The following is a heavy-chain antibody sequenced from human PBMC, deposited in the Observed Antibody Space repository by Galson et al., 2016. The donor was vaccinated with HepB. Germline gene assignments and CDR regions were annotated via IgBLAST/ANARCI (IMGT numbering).Heavy chain of an antibody. D-gene: IGHD3-22*01. J-gene: IGHJ3*02. CDR1: GFTFSSYW. CDR2: INSDGSST. CDR3: ASRGYYVSSGYAFDI. V-gene: IGHV3-74*01. Sequence: SLRLSCAASGFTFSSYWMHWVRQAPGKGLVWVSRINSDGSSTSYADSVKGRFTISRDNAKNTLYLQMNSLRAEDTAVYYCASRGYYVSSGYAFDIWGQGTMVTASS.